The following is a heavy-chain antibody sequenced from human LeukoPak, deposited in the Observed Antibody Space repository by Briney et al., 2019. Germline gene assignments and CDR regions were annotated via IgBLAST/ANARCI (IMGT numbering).Heavy chain of an antibody. CDR2: MNPNSGNT. CDR3: ARGGDIVVVPAVHNWFDP. Sequence: ASVKVSCKASGYTFTSYDINWVRQATGQGLEWMGWMNPNSGNTGYAQKFQGRVTMTRNTSISTAYMELSRLRSDDTAVYYCARGGDIVVVPAVHNWFDPWGQGTLVTVSS. V-gene: IGHV1-8*01. J-gene: IGHJ5*02. D-gene: IGHD2-2*01. CDR1: GYTFTSYD.